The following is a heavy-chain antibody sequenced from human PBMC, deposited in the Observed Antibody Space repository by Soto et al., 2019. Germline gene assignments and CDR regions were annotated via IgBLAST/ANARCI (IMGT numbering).Heavy chain of an antibody. V-gene: IGHV4-38-2*01. CDR1: GYSISSGYY. Sequence: PSETLSLTCAVSGYSISSGYYWGWIRQPPGKGLEWIGSIYHSGSTYYNPSLKSRVTISVDTSKNQFSLKLSSVTAAGTAVYYCARVGSSSSAYWGQGTLVTVSS. CDR2: IYHSGST. J-gene: IGHJ4*02. CDR3: ARVGSSSSAY. D-gene: IGHD6-6*01.